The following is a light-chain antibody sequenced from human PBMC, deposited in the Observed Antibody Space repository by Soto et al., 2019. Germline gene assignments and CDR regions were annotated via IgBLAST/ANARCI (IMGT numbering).Light chain of an antibody. J-gene: IGKJ3*01. CDR2: RAS. V-gene: IGKV3-15*01. Sequence: EGVMTQSPATMSVSPGERATLSCRASLSVNTNLAWYQQKPGQPPRLLIYRASTRATGVPARFSGSGSGTEFTRTIGSLQSEDFAIYYCQQYNIWPFTFGPGTKVEIK. CDR1: LSVNTN. CDR3: QQYNIWPFT.